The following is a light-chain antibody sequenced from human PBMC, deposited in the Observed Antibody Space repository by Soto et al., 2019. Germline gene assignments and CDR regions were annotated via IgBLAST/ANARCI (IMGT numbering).Light chain of an antibody. J-gene: IGLJ1*01. CDR2: DDR. V-gene: IGLV3-21*02. Sequence: SYDLAQPPSVSLAPGQTASISCVGNNIGSRSVHWYQQKPGQAPVLVVYDDRDRPSGIPERFAGSNSGNTATLTISRVEAGDEDDYYCQVWDSTSVHYVFGTGTKVTV. CDR3: QVWDSTSVHYV. CDR1: NIGSRS.